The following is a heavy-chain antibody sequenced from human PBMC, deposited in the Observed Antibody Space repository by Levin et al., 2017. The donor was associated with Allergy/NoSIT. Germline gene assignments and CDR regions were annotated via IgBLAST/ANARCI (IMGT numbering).Heavy chain of an antibody. J-gene: IGHJ6*02. CDR2: IYPGDSDT. CDR3: ARHGVYDFWSGYSNYYYGMDV. D-gene: IGHD3-3*01. Sequence: GESLKISCKGSGYSFTSYWIGWVRQMPGKGLEWMGIIYPGDSDTRYSPSFQGQVTISADKSISTAYLQWSSLKASDTAMYYCARHGVYDFWSGYSNYYYGMDVWGQGTTVTVSS. V-gene: IGHV5-51*01. CDR1: GYSFTSYW.